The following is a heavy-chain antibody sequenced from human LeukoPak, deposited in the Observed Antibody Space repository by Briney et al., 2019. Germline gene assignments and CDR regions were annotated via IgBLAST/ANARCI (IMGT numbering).Heavy chain of an antibody. CDR1: GFTFSNFG. V-gene: IGHV3-21*01. CDR3: AIDRYSSGWYTFDY. CDR2: ISSSSSYI. Sequence: KPGGSLRLSCAASGFTFSNFGINWVGQAPGKGLEGVSSISSSSSYISYADSVKGRFTISRDNAKNSLDLQMNSLRAEDTAVYYCAIDRYSSGWYTFDYWGQGTLVTVSS. J-gene: IGHJ4*02. D-gene: IGHD6-19*01.